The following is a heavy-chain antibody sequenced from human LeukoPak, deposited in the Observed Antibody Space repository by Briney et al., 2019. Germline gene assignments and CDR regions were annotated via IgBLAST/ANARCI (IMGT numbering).Heavy chain of an antibody. D-gene: IGHD6-13*01. J-gene: IGHJ4*02. V-gene: IGHV3-53*01. Sequence: HPGGSLRLSCAASGFTVSSNYMSWVRQAPGKGLEWVSVIYSGGSTYYADSVKGRFTISRDNSKNTLYLQMNSLRAEDTAVYYCAKIGSAAGSYYFDYWGQGTLVTVSS. CDR2: IYSGGST. CDR1: GFTVSSNY. CDR3: AKIGSAAGSYYFDY.